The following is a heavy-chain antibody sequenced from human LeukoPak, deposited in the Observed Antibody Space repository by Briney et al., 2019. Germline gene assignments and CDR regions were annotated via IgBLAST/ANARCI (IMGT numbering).Heavy chain of an antibody. D-gene: IGHD2-15*01. J-gene: IGHJ6*02. V-gene: IGHV4-4*02. CDR1: GGSISSSNW. Sequence: PSGTLSLTCAVSGGSISSSNWWSWVRQPPGKGLEWIGEIYHSGSTNYNPSLKSRVTISVDKSKNQFSLKLSSVTAADTAVYYCARDGAEYCSGGSCYSVRYYGMDVWGQGTTVTVPS. CDR3: ARDGAEYCSGGSCYSVRYYGMDV. CDR2: IYHSGST.